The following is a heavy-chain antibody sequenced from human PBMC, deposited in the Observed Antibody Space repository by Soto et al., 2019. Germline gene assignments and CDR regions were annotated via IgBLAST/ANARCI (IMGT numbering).Heavy chain of an antibody. D-gene: IGHD2-8*01. Sequence: GASVKVSCKASGYTFTSYEINWVRQATGQGLEWMGWMSPNSGATGYAQKFQGRVTMTRDTSISTVYMELSNLRSEDTAIYYCARGVDNGVDVWGQGSTVTVSS. CDR1: GYTFTSYE. J-gene: IGHJ6*02. CDR2: MSPNSGAT. V-gene: IGHV1-8*01. CDR3: ARGVDNGVDV.